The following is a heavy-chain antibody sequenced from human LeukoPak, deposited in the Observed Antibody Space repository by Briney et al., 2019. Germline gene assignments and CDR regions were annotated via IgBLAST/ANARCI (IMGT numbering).Heavy chain of an antibody. Sequence: SETLFLTCTVSGGSISSYYWSWIRQPAGKGLEWIGRIYTGGSTNYNPSLKSRVTMSVDTSKNQFSLKLSSVTAADTAVYYCARDKGDYYDSSGYYYTDWGQGTLVTVSS. D-gene: IGHD3-22*01. V-gene: IGHV4-4*07. CDR3: ARDKGDYYDSSGYYYTD. CDR2: IYTGGST. J-gene: IGHJ4*02. CDR1: GGSISSYY.